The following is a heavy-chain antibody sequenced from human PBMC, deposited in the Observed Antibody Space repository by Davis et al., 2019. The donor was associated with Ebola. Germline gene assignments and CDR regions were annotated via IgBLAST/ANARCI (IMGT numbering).Heavy chain of an antibody. D-gene: IGHD3-3*01. V-gene: IGHV3-48*02. CDR2: ISSSSSTI. Sequence: GESLKISCAASGFTFSSYSMNWVRQAPGKGLEWVSYISSSSSTIYYADSVKGRFTISRDNAKNSLYLQMNSLRDEDTAVYYCARGQGYYDFWSGYYGFDYWGQGTLVSVSS. CDR1: GFTFSSYS. J-gene: IGHJ4*02. CDR3: ARGQGYYDFWSGYYGFDY.